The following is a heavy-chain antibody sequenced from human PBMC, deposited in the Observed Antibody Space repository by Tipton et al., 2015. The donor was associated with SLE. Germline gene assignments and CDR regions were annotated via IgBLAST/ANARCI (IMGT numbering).Heavy chain of an antibody. CDR3: ARDKLAGMIDP. J-gene: IGHJ5*02. D-gene: IGHD6-19*01. Sequence: TLSLTCAVYGGSFSGYYWSWIRQPAGKGPEWIGRIYTSGSTNYNPSLKSRVTMSVDTSKNQFSLKLSSVTAADTAVYYCARDKLAGMIDPWGRGTLVTVSS. CDR1: GGSFSGYY. CDR2: IYTSGST. V-gene: IGHV4-4*07.